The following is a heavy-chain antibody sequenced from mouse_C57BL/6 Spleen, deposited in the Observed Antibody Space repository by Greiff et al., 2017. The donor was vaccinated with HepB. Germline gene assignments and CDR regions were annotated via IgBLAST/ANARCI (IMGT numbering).Heavy chain of an antibody. V-gene: IGHV15-2*01. Sequence: VKLQQSGSELRSPGSSVKLSCKDFDSEVFPIAYMSWVRQKPGHGFEWIGGILPSIGRTIYGEKFEDKATLDADTLSNTAYLELNSLTSEDSAIYYCARPHYYGSSYAMDYWGQGTSVTVSS. D-gene: IGHD1-1*01. CDR1: DSEVFPIAY. CDR3: ARPHYYGSSYAMDY. CDR2: ILPSIGRT. J-gene: IGHJ4*01.